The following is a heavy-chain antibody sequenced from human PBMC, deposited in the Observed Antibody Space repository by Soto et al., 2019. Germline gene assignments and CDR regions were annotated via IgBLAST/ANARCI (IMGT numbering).Heavy chain of an antibody. CDR2: IYHSGTF. Sequence: TLSLTCAVSGGSISGAGYSWSWIRQPPGGGLEWIGHIYHSGTFLKHPFLKTRLTMSLDRSNNQFSLTLNSVTAADTAVYDCARAQFYSGSGNYNKRMFDPWCQGTRVTV. D-gene: IGHD3-10*01. V-gene: IGHV4-30-2*01. CDR1: GGSISGAGYS. CDR3: ARAQFYSGSGNYNKRMFDP. J-gene: IGHJ5*02.